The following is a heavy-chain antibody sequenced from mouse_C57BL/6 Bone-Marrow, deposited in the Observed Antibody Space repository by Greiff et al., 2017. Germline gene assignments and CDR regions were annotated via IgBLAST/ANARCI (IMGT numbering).Heavy chain of an antibody. CDR2: IYPRSGNT. Sequence: QVHVKQSGAELARPGASVKLSCKASGYTFTSYGISWVKQRTGQGLEWIGEIYPRSGNTYYNEKFKGKATLTADKSSSTAYMELRSLTSEDSAVYFCATPYYYGSSYQCAYWGQGTLVTVSA. J-gene: IGHJ3*01. V-gene: IGHV1-81*01. CDR3: ATPYYYGSSYQCAY. D-gene: IGHD1-1*01. CDR1: GYTFTSYG.